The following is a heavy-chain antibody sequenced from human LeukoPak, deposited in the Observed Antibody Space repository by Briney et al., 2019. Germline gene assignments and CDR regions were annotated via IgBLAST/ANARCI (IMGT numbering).Heavy chain of an antibody. Sequence: GGSLRLSCAASGFSFNSDWMDWVRQAPGKGLEWVANIKHDGSEKNCLDSVKGRFTISRDNAQNSLYLQMNGLRVEDSAVYYCTRRLDDWGQGTLVTVSS. CDR1: GFSFNSDW. D-gene: IGHD3-16*01. J-gene: IGHJ4*02. CDR2: IKHDGSEK. CDR3: TRRLDD. V-gene: IGHV3-7*01.